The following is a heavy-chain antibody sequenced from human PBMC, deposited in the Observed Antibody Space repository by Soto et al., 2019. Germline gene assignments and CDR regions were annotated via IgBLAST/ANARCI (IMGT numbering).Heavy chain of an antibody. CDR3: AKGGSSSSSPLDY. D-gene: IGHD2-2*01. CDR2: ISGSGGST. V-gene: IGHV3-23*01. J-gene: IGHJ4*02. CDR1: RFTFSNYA. Sequence: EVQLLESGGGLVQPGGSLRLSCAASRFTFSNYAMNWVRQAPGKGLEWVSVISGSGGSTYYADSVKGRFTVSRDNSKNTLYLQMKSLRAEDTAVYYCAKGGSSSSSPLDYWGRGTLVTVSS.